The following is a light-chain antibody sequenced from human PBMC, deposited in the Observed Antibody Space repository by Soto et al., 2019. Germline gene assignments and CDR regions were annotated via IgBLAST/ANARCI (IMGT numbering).Light chain of an antibody. CDR3: QQYDDSARYK. J-gene: IGKJ2*01. CDR1: QSINTRY. Sequence: EIVLTQSPGTLSLSPGERATLSCRASQSINTRYSAWYQQKPGQPPRLLIYATSSRAPGIPDRFSGSGSGTALTLTISRLEPEDFAVYYCQQYDDSARYKFGQGTNLDIK. CDR2: ATS. V-gene: IGKV3-20*01.